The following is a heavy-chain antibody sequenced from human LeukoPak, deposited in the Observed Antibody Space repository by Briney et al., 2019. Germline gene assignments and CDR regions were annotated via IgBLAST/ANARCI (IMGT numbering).Heavy chain of an antibody. D-gene: IGHD4-17*01. Sequence: GGSLRLSCAASGFTFSSYWMSWVRQAPGKGLEWVAVVWYDGGNKYNEDSVTGRFTISRDNSKNTLYLQMNSLRAEDTAVYYCARTFMTTVTTFDYWGQGTLVTVSP. V-gene: IGHV3-33*08. CDR2: VWYDGGNK. CDR1: GFTFSSYW. J-gene: IGHJ4*02. CDR3: ARTFMTTVTTFDY.